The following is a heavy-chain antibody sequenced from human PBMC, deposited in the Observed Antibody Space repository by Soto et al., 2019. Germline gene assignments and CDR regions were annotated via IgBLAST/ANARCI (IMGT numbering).Heavy chain of an antibody. J-gene: IGHJ4*02. V-gene: IGHV3-9*01. CDR3: AKDISPYSGSYYFDY. D-gene: IGHD1-26*01. Sequence: GGSLRLSCAASGFTFDDYAMHWVRQAPGKGLEWVSGISWNSGSIGYADSVKGRFTISRDNAKNSLYLQMNSLRAEDTAVYYCAKDISPYSGSYYFDYWGQGTLVTVSS. CDR1: GFTFDDYA. CDR2: ISWNSGSI.